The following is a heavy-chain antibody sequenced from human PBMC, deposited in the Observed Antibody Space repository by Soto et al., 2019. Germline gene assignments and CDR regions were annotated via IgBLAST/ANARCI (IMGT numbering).Heavy chain of an antibody. CDR3: AKDRVSSGYFHYYGMDV. V-gene: IGHV3-30*18. J-gene: IGHJ6*02. Sequence: LRLSCAASRFTFSSYGMYWVRQAPGKGLEWVAIISYDGSNKYYADSVKGRFTISRDNSKNTLYLQMNSLSGEDTAIYYCAKDRVSSGYFHYYGMDVWGQGTTVTVSS. D-gene: IGHD3-22*01. CDR1: RFTFSSYG. CDR2: ISYDGSNK.